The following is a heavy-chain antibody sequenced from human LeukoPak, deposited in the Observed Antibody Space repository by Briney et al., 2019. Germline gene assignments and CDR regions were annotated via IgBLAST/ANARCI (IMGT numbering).Heavy chain of an antibody. CDR3: AKGSRNSRPYYFDF. V-gene: IGHV3-23*01. J-gene: IGHJ4*02. D-gene: IGHD6-19*01. CDR1: GFTFNNYA. CDR2: ITGSGDDT. Sequence: GGSLRLSCAASGFTFNNYAMSWVRQAPGKVLEWVSAITGSGDDTYHADSVKGRFTIFRDNSKNTLYLQMNSLRAEDTAVYYCAKGSRNSRPYYFDFWGQGTLVTVSS.